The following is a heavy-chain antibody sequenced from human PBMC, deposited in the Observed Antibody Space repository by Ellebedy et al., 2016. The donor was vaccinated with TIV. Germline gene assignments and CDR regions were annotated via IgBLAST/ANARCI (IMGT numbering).Heavy chain of an antibody. J-gene: IGHJ4*02. V-gene: IGHV3-30*18. Sequence: GGSLRLSXAASGFTFRRFAMHWVRQAPGKGLEWVAVVSADGSRKSYADSVKERFTISRDNSKNTLFVQMNSLRVEDTAVYYCAKPSDPNPGYSASWATYFDYWGQGTLVTVSS. D-gene: IGHD6-13*01. CDR2: VSADGSRK. CDR1: GFTFRRFA. CDR3: AKPSDPNPGYSASWATYFDY.